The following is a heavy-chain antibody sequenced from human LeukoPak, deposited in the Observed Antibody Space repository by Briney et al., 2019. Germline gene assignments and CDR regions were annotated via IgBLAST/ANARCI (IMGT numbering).Heavy chain of an antibody. J-gene: IGHJ4*02. CDR2: ISAYNGNT. CDR1: GYTFTSYG. CDR3: ARSVGVGVVID. D-gene: IGHD3-3*01. Sequence: ASVKVSCKASGYTFTSYGISWVRQAPGQGLEWMGWISAYNGNTNYAQKLQGRVTMTTDTSTSTGYMELRSLRSDDTAVYYCARSVGVGVVIDWGQGTLVTVSS. V-gene: IGHV1-18*01.